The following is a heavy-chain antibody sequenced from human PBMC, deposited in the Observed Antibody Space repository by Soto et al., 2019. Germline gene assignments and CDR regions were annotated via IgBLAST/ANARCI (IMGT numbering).Heavy chain of an antibody. CDR2: IFYSGTT. V-gene: IGHV4-31*03. CDR3: ARGVLY. D-gene: IGHD1-1*01. Sequence: QVQLQESGPGLVKPSQTLSLTCTVSGGSISSGGYFWSWIRQPPGKGLEWIGNIFYSGTTYYNPSLQSRVTLSVDTSKNQFSLKLSSVTAADTAVYFCARGVLYWGQGTLVTVSS. J-gene: IGHJ4*02. CDR1: GGSISSGGYF.